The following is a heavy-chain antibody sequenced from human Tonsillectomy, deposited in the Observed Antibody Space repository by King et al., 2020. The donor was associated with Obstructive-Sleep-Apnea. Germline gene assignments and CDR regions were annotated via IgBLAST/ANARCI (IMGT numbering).Heavy chain of an antibody. D-gene: IGHD3-16*01. CDR3: AREGGGGVDY. V-gene: IGHV4-59*11. CDR2: IHYSGGA. CDR1: GGSITSHH. Sequence: VQLQESGPGLVKPSETLSLTCTVSGGSITSHHWSWIRQPPGKGLEWIGYIHYSGGADYSPSLKSRVSMSADTSKNHLALKLTSVTVADTAVYYCAREGGGGVDYWGQGILVTVSS. J-gene: IGHJ4*02.